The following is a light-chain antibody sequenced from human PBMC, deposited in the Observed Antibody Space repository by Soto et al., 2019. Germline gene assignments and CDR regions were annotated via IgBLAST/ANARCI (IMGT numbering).Light chain of an antibody. CDR1: GSNIGSNT. CDR2: TNN. J-gene: IGLJ1*01. V-gene: IGLV1-44*01. Sequence: QSVLTQPPSASGTPGQRITISCSGGGSNIGSNTVTWYQQLPRTAPKLLIYTNNQRPSGVPDRFSGSKSGTSASLAISGLQSGDEADYYCATWDDSSSTPYVFGTGTKVTVL. CDR3: ATWDDSSSTPYV.